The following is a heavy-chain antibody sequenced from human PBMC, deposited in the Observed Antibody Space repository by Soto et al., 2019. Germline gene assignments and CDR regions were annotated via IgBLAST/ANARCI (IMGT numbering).Heavy chain of an antibody. CDR3: ASSATVDAFDI. CDR1: GGSISSYY. V-gene: IGHV4-59*01. J-gene: IGHJ3*02. D-gene: IGHD4-17*01. Sequence: PSETLSLTCTVSGGSISSYYWSWIRQPPGKGLEWIGYIYYSGSTNYNPSLKSRVNISVDTSKNQFSLKLSSVTAADTAVYYCASSATVDAFDIWGQGTMVTVSS. CDR2: IYYSGST.